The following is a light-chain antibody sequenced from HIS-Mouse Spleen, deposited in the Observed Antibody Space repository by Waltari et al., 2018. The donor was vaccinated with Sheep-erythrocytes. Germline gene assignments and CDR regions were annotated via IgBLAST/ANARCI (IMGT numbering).Light chain of an antibody. CDR1: SCDVRGYHY. Sequence: HSPLTQPRTVSVCRGQSVTLACPGTSCDVRGYHYLCWYQQHPGKAHKLMSYDVSKRPSGVPVRFSGSKSGNTASLTISGLQAEDEADYYCCSYAGSYNHVFATGTKVTVL. V-gene: IGLV2-11*02. CDR3: CSYAGSYNHV. J-gene: IGLJ1*01. CDR2: DVS.